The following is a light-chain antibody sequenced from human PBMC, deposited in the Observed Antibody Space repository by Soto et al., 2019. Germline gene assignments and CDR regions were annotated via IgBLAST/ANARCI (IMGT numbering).Light chain of an antibody. V-gene: IGKV3-15*01. CDR3: QQYHNWPIT. CDR1: QSVSSN. J-gene: IGKJ5*01. CDR2: DAS. Sequence: EIVMTQSPATLSVSPGEGATLSCRASQSVSSNLAWHQQKPGQAPRILMYDASTRATGIPARFSGSGSGTEFTLTISSLQSGDFAVYYCQQYHNWPITFGQGTRLEIK.